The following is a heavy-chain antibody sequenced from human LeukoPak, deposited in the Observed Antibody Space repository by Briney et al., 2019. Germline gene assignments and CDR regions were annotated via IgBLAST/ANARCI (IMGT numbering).Heavy chain of an antibody. CDR1: GFTFSSYS. Sequence: GGSLRLSCAASGFTFSSYSMNWVRQAPGKGLEWVSSISSSSSYIYYADSVKGRFTISRDNAKNSLYLQMNSLRAEDTAVYYCARVGYYDSSGYPPGYYYSMDVWGQGTTVTVSS. CDR3: ARVGYYDSSGYPPGYYYSMDV. D-gene: IGHD3-22*01. J-gene: IGHJ6*02. V-gene: IGHV3-21*01. CDR2: ISSSSSYI.